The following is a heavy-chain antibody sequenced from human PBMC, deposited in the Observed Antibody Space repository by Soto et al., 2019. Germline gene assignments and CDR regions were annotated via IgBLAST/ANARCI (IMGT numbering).Heavy chain of an antibody. J-gene: IGHJ4*02. D-gene: IGHD1-26*01. Sequence: QVQLVESGGGVVQTGRSLRLSCTISGFTFSTNAMHWVRQAPGKGLEWVAVISYDGANKYYADSVKGRFTISRDNSKDTLYLQMNSLRVEDTAVYYCATKMGPQWELMKLKGDYWGQGTLVIVSS. CDR3: ATKMGPQWELMKLKGDY. V-gene: IGHV3-30-3*01. CDR1: GFTFSTNA. CDR2: ISYDGANK.